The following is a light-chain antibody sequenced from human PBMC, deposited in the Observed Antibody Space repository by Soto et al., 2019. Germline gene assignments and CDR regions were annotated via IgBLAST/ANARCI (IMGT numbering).Light chain of an antibody. CDR1: QSVSSY. Sequence: EIVLTQSPATLSLSPGERATLSCRASQSVSSYLAWYQQKPGQAPRLLLYDASNRAPGIPARFSGSGSGTDFTLTISSLEPEDFAVYYGQHRSSWLTFGGGTKVDIK. CDR3: QHRSSWLT. V-gene: IGKV3-11*01. CDR2: DAS. J-gene: IGKJ4*01.